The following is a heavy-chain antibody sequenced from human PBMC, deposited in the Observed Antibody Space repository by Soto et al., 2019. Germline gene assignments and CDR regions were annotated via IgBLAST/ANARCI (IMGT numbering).Heavy chain of an antibody. CDR2: IKSKTDGGTT. V-gene: IGHV3-15*01. D-gene: IGHD4-17*01. J-gene: IGHJ3*01. Sequence: EVQLVESGGGLVKPGGSLRLSCAASGFTFSNAWMSWVRQAPGKGREWVGRIKSKTDGGTTDYAAPVKGRFTISRDDSKNTLYLQMNSLKTEDTAVYYCTTVLGSPDFYGDYAGLWGQGTMVTVSS. CDR1: GFTFSNAW. CDR3: TTVLGSPDFYGDYAGL.